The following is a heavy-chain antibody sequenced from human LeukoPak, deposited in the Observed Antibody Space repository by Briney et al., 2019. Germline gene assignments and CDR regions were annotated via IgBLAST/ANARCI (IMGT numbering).Heavy chain of an antibody. V-gene: IGHV3-23*01. CDR2: ISGSGGST. J-gene: IGHJ4*02. CDR1: GLTFSSYA. CDR3: AKVNTMVRGVFIY. Sequence: GGALRLSCAASGLTFSSYAMRWGRPAPGEGGEWVSAISGSGGSTYYADSVKGRFTISRDNSKNTLYLQMNSLRAEDTAVYYCAKVNTMVRGVFIYWGQGTLVTVSS. D-gene: IGHD3-10*01.